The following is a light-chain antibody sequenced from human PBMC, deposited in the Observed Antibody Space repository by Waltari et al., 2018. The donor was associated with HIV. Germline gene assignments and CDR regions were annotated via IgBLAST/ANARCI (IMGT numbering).Light chain of an antibody. CDR3: ASWDDNLNSWV. Sequence: QSVVTQPPSPSGTPGQRVTISCSGIDSNFGSTYVYWYPDLPGTAPKLLIYKNNQRSSGVPDRFSGSKSDTSASLAISGLRSEDEADYYCASWDDNLNSWVFGGGTKLTVL. CDR1: DSNFGSTY. CDR2: KNN. J-gene: IGLJ3*02. V-gene: IGLV1-47*01.